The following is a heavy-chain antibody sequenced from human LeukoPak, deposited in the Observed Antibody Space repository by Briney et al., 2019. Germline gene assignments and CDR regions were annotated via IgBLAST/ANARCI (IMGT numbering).Heavy chain of an antibody. V-gene: IGHV4-39*07. D-gene: IGHD1-14*01. Sequence: PSETLSLTCTVSGGSISSSSYYWGWIRQPPGKGLEWIGSIYYSGSTYYNPSLKSRVTISVDTSKNQFSLKLSSVTAADTAVYYCARDLLTGRGEVSPTHGAATGYWGQGTLVTVSS. CDR3: ARDLLTGRGEVSPTHGAATGY. CDR2: IYYSGST. J-gene: IGHJ4*02. CDR1: GGSISSSSYY.